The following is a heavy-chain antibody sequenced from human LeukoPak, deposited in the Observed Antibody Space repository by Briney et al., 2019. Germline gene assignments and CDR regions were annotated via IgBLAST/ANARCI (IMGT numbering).Heavy chain of an antibody. CDR3: ARSPITMIVVVDLDY. Sequence: ASVKVSCKASGYTFTSYGISWVRQAPGQGLEWMGWISVYNGKTNYAQRLQGRVTMTTDTSTGTTYMELRSLRSDDSAVYYCARSPITMIVVVDLDYWGQGTLVTVPS. CDR2: ISVYNGKT. CDR1: GYTFTSYG. D-gene: IGHD3-22*01. J-gene: IGHJ4*02. V-gene: IGHV1-18*01.